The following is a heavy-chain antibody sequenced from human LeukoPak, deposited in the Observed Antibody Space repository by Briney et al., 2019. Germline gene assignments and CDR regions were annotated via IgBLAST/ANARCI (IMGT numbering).Heavy chain of an antibody. V-gene: IGHV1-69*15. J-gene: IGHJ1*01. CDR1: GDNFNSYA. CDR3: ARGRALRHFQP. CDR2: IIPVSGTT. Sequence: SVKVSCKASGDNFNSYAFNWVRQAPGQGLEWIGMIIPVSGTTNYAQKFQGRVTITADESTSTPYLEQNSLRSDDTTMYYGARGRALRHFQPWGQGTLIIVSS.